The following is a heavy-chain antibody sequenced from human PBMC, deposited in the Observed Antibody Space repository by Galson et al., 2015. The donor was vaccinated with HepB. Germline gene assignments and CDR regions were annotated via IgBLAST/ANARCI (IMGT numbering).Heavy chain of an antibody. D-gene: IGHD3-10*01. CDR3: AGVRRARGVLNWFDP. J-gene: IGHJ5*02. CDR1: GYTFTSYA. Sequence: SVKVSCKASGYTFTSYAMNWVRQAPGQGLEWMGWINTNTGNPTYAQGFTGRFVFSLDTSVSTAYLQISSLKAEDTAVYYCAGVRRARGVLNWFDPWGQGTLVTVSS. V-gene: IGHV7-4-1*02. CDR2: INTNTGNP.